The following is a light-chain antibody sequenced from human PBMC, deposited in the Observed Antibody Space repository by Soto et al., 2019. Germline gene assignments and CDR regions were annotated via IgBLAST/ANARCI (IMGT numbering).Light chain of an antibody. CDR1: QTISSW. CDR3: QHYNSYSEA. J-gene: IGKJ1*01. CDR2: KAS. Sequence: DIQMTQSPSTLSGSVGDRVTITCRASQTISSWLAWYQQKPGKAPKLLIYKASTLKSGVPSRFSGSGSGTEFTLTIISLQPDDFATYYCQHYNSYSEAFGQGTKVELQ. V-gene: IGKV1-5*03.